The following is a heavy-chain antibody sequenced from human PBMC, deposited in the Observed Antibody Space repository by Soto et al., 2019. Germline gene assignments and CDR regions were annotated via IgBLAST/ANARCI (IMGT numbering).Heavy chain of an antibody. D-gene: IGHD3-10*01. CDR2: IIPLFGTT. CDR3: AGGFIVRGGAAWFDT. V-gene: IGHV1-69*06. J-gene: IGHJ5*02. CDR1: EGTFSTHA. Sequence: QVQLEQSGAEVKKPGSSVKVSCKASEGTFSTHAISWVRQAPEEGLEWMGGIIPLFGTTNYAQKFQGRVTIIADKSTSTVSMELISLRSEDTAIYYCAGGFIVRGGAAWFDTWGQGTLVTVSS.